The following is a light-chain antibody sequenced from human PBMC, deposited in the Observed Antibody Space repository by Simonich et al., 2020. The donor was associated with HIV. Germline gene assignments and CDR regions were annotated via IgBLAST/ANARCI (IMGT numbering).Light chain of an antibody. CDR1: SSDGGGFNY. V-gene: IGLV2-8*01. Sequence: QSALTQPPSASGSPGQSVTISCPGTSSDGGGFNYVPWYQQTPGKAPKLMLYEVSKRPSGVPDRGSGAKSGNTASLTVSGLQAEDEADYYCSSYAGSNNLVFGGGTKLTVL. CDR2: EVS. CDR3: SSYAGSNNLV. J-gene: IGLJ3*02.